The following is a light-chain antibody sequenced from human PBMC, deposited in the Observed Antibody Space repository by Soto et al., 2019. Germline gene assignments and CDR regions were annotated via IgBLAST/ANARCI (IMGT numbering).Light chain of an antibody. CDR2: DVT. Sequence: QSVLTQPASVSGSPGQSITISCTGTSSDVGGFDYVAWYQQHLGQAPKLIIYDVTVRPSGVSNRFSGSKSGNTASLAISGLQTEDEAHYYCSSYTSASALYGFGTGTKVTVL. CDR3: SSYTSASALYG. CDR1: SSDVGGFDY. V-gene: IGLV2-14*03. J-gene: IGLJ1*01.